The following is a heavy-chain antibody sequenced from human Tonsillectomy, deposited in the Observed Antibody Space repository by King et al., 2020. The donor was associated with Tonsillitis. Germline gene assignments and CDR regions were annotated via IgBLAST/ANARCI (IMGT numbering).Heavy chain of an antibody. CDR3: ARYVDGSFDF. J-gene: IGHJ4*02. CDR2: MYNSGTT. D-gene: IGHD1-26*01. Sequence: QLQESGPGVVKPSETLSLTCTVSGGSISSGDQFWAWIRQPPGKGLEWIGYMYNSGTTFYNPSLKSRITMSGGTSENPFSLKLSSVTAADTAVYFCARYVDGSFDFWGQGALVTVSS. CDR1: GGSISSGDQF. V-gene: IGHV4-39*01.